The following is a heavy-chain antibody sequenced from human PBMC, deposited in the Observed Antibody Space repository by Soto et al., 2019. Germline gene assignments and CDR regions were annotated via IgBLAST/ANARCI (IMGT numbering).Heavy chain of an antibody. CDR2: ITGGGDNT. CDR1: GFTFTSYA. D-gene: IGHD6-19*01. J-gene: IGHJ4*02. Sequence: EVQLLESGGDLVQPGGSLRLSCAASGFTFTSYAMSWIRQAPGKGLEWVSAITGGGDNTYYAVSVTGRFTISRDNSTNTVYLQMNSWIAEDTAFYYRMKDGGSSDCVTVKWGQGTLVTVSS. V-gene: IGHV3-23*01. CDR3: MKDGGSSDCVTVK.